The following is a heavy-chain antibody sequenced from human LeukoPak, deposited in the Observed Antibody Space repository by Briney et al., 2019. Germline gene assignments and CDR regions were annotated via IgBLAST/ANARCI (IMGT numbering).Heavy chain of an antibody. Sequence: SVKVSCKASGGIISTYAISWVRQAPGQGLEWMGGIIPMYGTATYARTLQGRVSVTTDESTSTVYMELSSLRFEDTAVYYCARGRRPTDISTFLTPYYYYMDVWGKGTTVTVSS. CDR1: GGIISTYA. V-gene: IGHV1-69*05. CDR3: ARGRRPTDISTFLTPYYYYMDV. J-gene: IGHJ6*03. D-gene: IGHD2/OR15-2a*01. CDR2: IIPMYGTA.